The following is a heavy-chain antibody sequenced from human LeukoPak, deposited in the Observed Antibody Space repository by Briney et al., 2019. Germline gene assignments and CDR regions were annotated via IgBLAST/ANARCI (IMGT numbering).Heavy chain of an antibody. CDR2: ISAYNGNT. J-gene: IGHJ6*03. CDR1: GYTFTSYC. D-gene: IGHD2-2*01. V-gene: IGHV1-18*01. CDR3: ARVGPGCSSTSCYYYYYYMDV. Sequence: ASVKVSCEASGYTFTSYCISWVRQAPGQGLEWMGWISAYNGNTNYAQKLQGRVTMTTDTSTSTAYMELRSLRSDDTAVYYCARVGPGCSSTSCYYYYYYMDVWGKGTTVTVSS.